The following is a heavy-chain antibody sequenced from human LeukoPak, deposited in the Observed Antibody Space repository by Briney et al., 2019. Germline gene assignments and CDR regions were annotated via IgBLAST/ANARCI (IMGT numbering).Heavy chain of an antibody. CDR3: AKDSRSFSFYYGSGSYIGVAFDI. Sequence: PGGSLRLSCAASGFTFSSYGMHWVRQAPGKGLEWVAFIRYDGSNKYYADSVKGRFTISRDNSKNTLYLQMNSLRAEDTAVYYCAKDSRSFSFYYGSGSYIGVAFDIWGQGTMVTVSS. J-gene: IGHJ3*02. V-gene: IGHV3-30*02. CDR1: GFTFSSYG. CDR2: IRYDGSNK. D-gene: IGHD3-10*01.